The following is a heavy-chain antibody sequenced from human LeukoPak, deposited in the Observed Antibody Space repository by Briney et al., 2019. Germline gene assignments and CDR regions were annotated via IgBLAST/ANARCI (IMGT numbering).Heavy chain of an antibody. CDR2: ISPSGGST. D-gene: IGHD5-18*01. Sequence: ASVKVSCKAFGYTFTSNYMHWVRQAPGQGPGWMGIISPSGGSTTYAQKFQGRVTLTRDMSTSTDYLELSSLRSEDTAVYYCAREIGPIQLHLWGSAFDSWGQGTLVTVSS. V-gene: IGHV1-46*01. J-gene: IGHJ4*02. CDR1: GYTFTSNY. CDR3: AREIGPIQLHLWGSAFDS.